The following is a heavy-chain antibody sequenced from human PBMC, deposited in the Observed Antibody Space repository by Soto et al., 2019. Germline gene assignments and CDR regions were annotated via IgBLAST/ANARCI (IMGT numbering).Heavy chain of an antibody. J-gene: IGHJ5*02. V-gene: IGHV3-30*18. Sequence: QAHLVESGGGVVQPGRSLRLSCAASGFTFNTYGLHCVRQAPGNGLAWVAAISFDGGAQHYADPVKGRFTVSRYNSTNTLFLQMDSLRAEDTAVYYCTKDSSVIASASGGGFHPWCKGTRVIVSS. CDR1: GFTFNTYG. CDR2: ISFDGGAQ. CDR3: TKDSSVIASASGGGFHP. D-gene: IGHD3-3*02.